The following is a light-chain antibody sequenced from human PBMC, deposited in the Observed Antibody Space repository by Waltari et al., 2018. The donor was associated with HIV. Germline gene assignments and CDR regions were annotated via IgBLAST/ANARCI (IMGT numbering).Light chain of an antibody. CDR1: QTVNSN. Sequence: ETVMTQSPVTLSVSPGERVTLSCRASQTVNSNLAWYQQKLGQAPRLLFYDASTRATGTPARFSGSGSGKEFTLTVSSLQPEDFAGYYCQQYDNWLGTFGPGTKV. CDR3: QQYDNWLGT. J-gene: IGKJ3*01. CDR2: DAS. V-gene: IGKV3D-15*01.